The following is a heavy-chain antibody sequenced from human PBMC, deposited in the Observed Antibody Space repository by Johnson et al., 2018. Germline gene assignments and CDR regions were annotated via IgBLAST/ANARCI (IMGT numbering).Heavy chain of an antibody. V-gene: IGHV3-23*04. CDR3: AKAEGYCSGGSCYPAYYYYYMDV. CDR2: ISGSGGST. J-gene: IGHJ6*03. D-gene: IGHD2-15*01. Sequence: VQLVESGGGVVRPGGSLRLSCAASGFTFSSYAMSWVRQAPGKGLEWVSAISGSGGSTYYADSVKGRFTISRDNSKNTLYLQMNSLRAEDTAVNYCAKAEGYCSGGSCYPAYYYYYMDVWGKGTTVTVSS. CDR1: GFTFSSYA.